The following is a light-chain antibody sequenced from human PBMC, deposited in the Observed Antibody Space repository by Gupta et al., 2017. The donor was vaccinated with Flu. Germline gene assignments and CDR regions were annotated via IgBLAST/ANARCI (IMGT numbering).Light chain of an antibody. CDR2: WAS. CDR3: QQYYNTPYT. J-gene: IGKJ2*01. Sequence: DIVMTQSPDSLAVSLGERATLNCKSSQSVLYSPNNKNYLAWYQQKPGQPPKLLIYWASTRESGVPDRFSGSGSGTDFTLTISSLQAEDVALYYCQQYYNTPYTFGQGTKLEIK. CDR1: QSVLYSPNNKNY. V-gene: IGKV4-1*01.